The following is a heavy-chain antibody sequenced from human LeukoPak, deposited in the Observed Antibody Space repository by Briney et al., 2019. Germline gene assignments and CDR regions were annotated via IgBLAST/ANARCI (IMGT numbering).Heavy chain of an antibody. Sequence: SETLSLTCTVSGGSISSYYWSWIRQPAGKGLEWIGRIYTSGSTNYNPSLKSRVTMSVDTSKNQFSLKLSSVTAADTAVYYCARYTVRGGYRIIGYWGQGTLVTVSS. CDR1: GGSISSYY. CDR2: IYTSGST. J-gene: IGHJ4*02. V-gene: IGHV4-4*07. CDR3: ARYTVRGGYRIIGY. D-gene: IGHD1-14*01.